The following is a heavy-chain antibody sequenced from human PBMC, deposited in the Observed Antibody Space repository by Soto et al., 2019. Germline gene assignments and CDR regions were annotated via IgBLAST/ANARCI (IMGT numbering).Heavy chain of an antibody. Sequence: ASVKVSCKVSGYSLTELSIHWVRQAPGEGLEWMGGYDLEKGETIYAQKFQGRVTMTKDSPADTPYMQLRSLRSEDTAVYYCARGGPIDFWSGYVPMVYFDYWGQGTLVTVS. CDR2: YDLEKGET. V-gene: IGHV1-24*01. D-gene: IGHD3-3*01. J-gene: IGHJ4*02. CDR3: ARGGPIDFWSGYVPMVYFDY. CDR1: GYSLTELS.